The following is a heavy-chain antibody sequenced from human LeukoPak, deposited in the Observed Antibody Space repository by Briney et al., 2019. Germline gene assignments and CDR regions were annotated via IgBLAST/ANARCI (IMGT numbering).Heavy chain of an antibody. CDR1: GGTFSSYA. V-gene: IGHV1-69*13. CDR2: IIPIFGTA. Sequence: SVKVSCKASGGTFSSYAISWVRQAPGQGLEWMGGIIPIFGTANYAQKFQRRVTITADESTSTAYMELSSLRSEDTAVYYCARGGDYYGSVTFDYWGQGTLVTVSS. D-gene: IGHD3-10*01. CDR3: ARGGDYYGSVTFDY. J-gene: IGHJ4*02.